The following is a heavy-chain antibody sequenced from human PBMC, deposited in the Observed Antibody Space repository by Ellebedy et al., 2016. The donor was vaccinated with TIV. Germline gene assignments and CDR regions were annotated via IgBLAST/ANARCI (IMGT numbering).Heavy chain of an antibody. CDR1: GFRFTNYW. D-gene: IGHD5-12*01. Sequence: GESLKISCQGSGFRFTNYWIAWVRQMPGKGLEWMGIIYPGDSDTRYSPSFQGQVTISADKSISTAYLQWSSLKASDTAMYYCARPLDTIRDDAFDIWGQGTMVTVSS. CDR2: IYPGDSDT. V-gene: IGHV5-51*01. J-gene: IGHJ3*02. CDR3: ARPLDTIRDDAFDI.